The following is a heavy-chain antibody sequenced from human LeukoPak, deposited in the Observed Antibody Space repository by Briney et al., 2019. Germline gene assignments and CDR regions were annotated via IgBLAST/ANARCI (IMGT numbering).Heavy chain of an antibody. J-gene: IGHJ6*04. CDR3: AELGITMIGGV. Sequence: GGSLRLSCAPPGFTFSSYETNWGCQAPGKGLEWGSYISSSGSTIYYADSVKGRFTISRDTAKKSLYLQRNSPRAQDTAVYYCAELGITMIGGVWGKGTTVTISS. V-gene: IGHV3-48*03. D-gene: IGHD3-10*02. CDR2: ISSSGSTI. CDR1: GFTFSSYE.